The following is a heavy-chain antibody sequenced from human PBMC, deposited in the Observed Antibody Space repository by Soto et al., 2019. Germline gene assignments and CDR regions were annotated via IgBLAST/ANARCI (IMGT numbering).Heavy chain of an antibody. Sequence: PGESLRISCKGSGYSFTGYWIGWVRQMPGKGLEWMGIIYPGDSDTRYSPSFQGQVTISADKSISTAYLQWSSLKASDTAMYYCAGHNYYYDSSGYYYVDAFDIWGQGTMVTVSS. CDR2: IYPGDSDT. D-gene: IGHD3-22*01. J-gene: IGHJ3*02. V-gene: IGHV5-51*01. CDR3: AGHNYYYDSSGYYYVDAFDI. CDR1: GYSFTGYW.